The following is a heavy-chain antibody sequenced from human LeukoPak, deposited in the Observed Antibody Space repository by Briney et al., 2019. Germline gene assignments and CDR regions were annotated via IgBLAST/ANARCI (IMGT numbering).Heavy chain of an antibody. Sequence: QSGGSLRLSCSASGFTFSSYAMHWVRQAPGKGLEYVSAISSNGGSTYYADSVKGRFTISRDNSKNTLYLQMSSLRAEDTAVYYCVKGRPDSRGWPAFDYWGQGTLVTVSS. CDR1: GFTFSSYA. D-gene: IGHD6-19*01. V-gene: IGHV3-64D*06. CDR3: VKGRPDSRGWPAFDY. CDR2: ISSNGGST. J-gene: IGHJ4*02.